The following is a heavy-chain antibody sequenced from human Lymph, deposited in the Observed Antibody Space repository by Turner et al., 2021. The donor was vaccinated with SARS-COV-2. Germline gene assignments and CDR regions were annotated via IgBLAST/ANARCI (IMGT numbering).Heavy chain of an antibody. CDR2: SEYSESS. J-gene: IGHJ5*02. CDR1: GGSISRYF. V-gene: IGHV4-59*08. CDR3: ERQKGGATIDPPWFDP. Sequence: QGQLQGSGPGLAKPSDTLSLTCTFSGGSISRYFCSWHRQSPGKGLEWIGYSEYSESSNYNPSHKSRVTIAIVTGKSLFSQDLSAVTAADTAVYDCERQKGGATIDPPWFDPWGQGTLVTVSS. D-gene: IGHD1-26*01.